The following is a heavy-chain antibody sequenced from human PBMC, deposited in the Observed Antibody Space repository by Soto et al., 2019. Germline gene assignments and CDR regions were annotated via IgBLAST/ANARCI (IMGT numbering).Heavy chain of an antibody. Sequence: VGSLRLSCAASGFTFSNYGMHWVRQTPGKGLEWVALILYDGSNKYYGDSVKGRFTISRDNSKNTLYLQVSSLRAEDTAVYYCAKSRDAYNFYFYYGMDVWGQGTTVTVYS. CDR2: ILYDGSNK. CDR1: GFTFSNYG. CDR3: AKSRDAYNFYFYYGMDV. D-gene: IGHD2-2*01. V-gene: IGHV3-30*18. J-gene: IGHJ6*02.